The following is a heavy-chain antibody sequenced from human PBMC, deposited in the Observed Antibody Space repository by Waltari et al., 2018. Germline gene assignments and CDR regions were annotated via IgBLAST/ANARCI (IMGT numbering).Heavy chain of an antibody. CDR1: GFTFSNYW. V-gene: IGHV3-74*01. Sequence: EVQLVESGGGLVQPGGSLRLSCAASGFTFSNYWMHWVRQAPGKGLGWVSRIDSDGTSTSYADSGKGRLTISRDNAKNTLFLQMNSLRGEDTAVYYCARDQGGARGFMDSWGQGTLVTVSS. CDR2: IDSDGTST. D-gene: IGHD3-22*01. CDR3: ARDQGGARGFMDS. J-gene: IGHJ4*02.